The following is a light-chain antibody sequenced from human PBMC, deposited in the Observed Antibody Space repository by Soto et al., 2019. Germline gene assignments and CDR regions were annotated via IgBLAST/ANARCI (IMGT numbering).Light chain of an antibody. CDR2: DAS. Sequence: DLQMTQSPSSLSRSAGARVPIPSQASQNINNYLNWYQQKPGRAPKLLIYDASNLEAGVPSRLRGSGSGTDFTFTIRRLQPEDIATYYCQQYENLPTFGQGTRLEIK. CDR1: QNINNY. V-gene: IGKV1-33*01. J-gene: IGKJ5*01. CDR3: QQYENLPT.